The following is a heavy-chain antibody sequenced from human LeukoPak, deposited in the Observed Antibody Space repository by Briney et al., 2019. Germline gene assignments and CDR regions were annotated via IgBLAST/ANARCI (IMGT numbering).Heavy chain of an antibody. CDR3: ARESRYSTY. CDR1: GFTFSIYW. D-gene: IGHD6-13*01. J-gene: IGHJ4*02. CDR2: IKQDGSEK. V-gene: IGHV3-7*01. Sequence: GGSLRLSCAASGFTFSIYWMTWVRQAPGKGLEWVANIKQDGSEKYYVDSVKGRFTISRDNAKNSLYLQMNSLRAEDTAVYYCARESRYSTYWGQGTLVTVCS.